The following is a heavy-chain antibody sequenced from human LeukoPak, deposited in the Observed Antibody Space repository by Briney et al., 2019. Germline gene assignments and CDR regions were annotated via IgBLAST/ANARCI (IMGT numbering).Heavy chain of an antibody. CDR3: AREPYYYDSSGCYDY. Sequence: GALRLSCAASGFTFSSYSMNWVRQAPGEGLEWVSYISSSSSTIYYADSVKGRFTISRDNAKNSLYLQMNSLRDEDTAVYYCAREPYYYDSSGCYDYWGQGTLVTVSS. CDR2: ISSSSSTI. V-gene: IGHV3-48*02. D-gene: IGHD3-22*01. J-gene: IGHJ4*02. CDR1: GFTFSSYS.